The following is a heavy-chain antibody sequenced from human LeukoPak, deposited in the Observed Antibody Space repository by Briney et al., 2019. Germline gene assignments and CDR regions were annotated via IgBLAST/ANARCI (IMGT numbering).Heavy chain of an antibody. V-gene: IGHV3-66*03. J-gene: IGHJ4*02. CDR2: IYQGTT. CDR1: GFSVSDNS. Sequence: GGSLRLSCTVSGFSVSDNSMSWVRQAPGKGLEWVSYIYQGTTHYSDSVTGRFTISIANSKTKQYLQLNSMRAKATAVYYCARGGAWESYDYFLFDCWGQGTLVTVSS. CDR3: ARGGAWESYDYFLFDC. D-gene: IGHD2/OR15-2a*01.